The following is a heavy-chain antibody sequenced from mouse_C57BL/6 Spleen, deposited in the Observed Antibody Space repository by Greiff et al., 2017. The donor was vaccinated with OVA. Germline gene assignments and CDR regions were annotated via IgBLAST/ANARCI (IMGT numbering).Heavy chain of an antibody. Sequence: EVQLQQSGTVLARPGASVKMSCKTSGYTFTSYWMHWVKQRPGQGLEWIGAIYPGNSDTSYNQKFKGKAKLTAVTSASTAYMELSSLTNEDSAVYYCTRRLYGSSSAWFAYWGQGTLVTVSA. CDR1: GYTFTSYW. V-gene: IGHV1-5*01. CDR2: IYPGNSDT. CDR3: TRRLYGSSSAWFAY. J-gene: IGHJ3*01. D-gene: IGHD1-1*01.